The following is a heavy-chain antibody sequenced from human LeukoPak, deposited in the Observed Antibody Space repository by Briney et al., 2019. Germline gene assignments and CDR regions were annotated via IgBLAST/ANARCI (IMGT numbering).Heavy chain of an antibody. CDR3: ARDGRGLRSSSWYFDY. V-gene: IGHV3-30*03. J-gene: IGHJ4*02. D-gene: IGHD6-13*01. CDR2: ISYDGSNK. CDR1: GFTFSYYG. Sequence: QPGRSLRLSCAASGFTFSYYGMHWVRQAPGKGLEWVAVISYDGSNKYYGDSVKGRFTISRDNSKNTLSLQMNSLSAEDTAVYYCARDGRGLRSSSWYFDYWGQGTLVTVSS.